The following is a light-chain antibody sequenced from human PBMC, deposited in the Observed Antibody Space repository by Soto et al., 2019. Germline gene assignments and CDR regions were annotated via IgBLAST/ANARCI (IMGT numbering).Light chain of an antibody. V-gene: IGKV3-15*01. J-gene: IGKJ1*01. CDR2: GAS. CDR3: QQYTNWPPWT. Sequence: EIEMTQSPAPLSVSPGERATLSCRASQSVSSNLAWYQRRPGQAPRLLIYGASTRATGIPARFSGSGSGTEFTLTISTLQSEDFAVYYCQQYTNWPPWTFGQGTRVEIK. CDR1: QSVSSN.